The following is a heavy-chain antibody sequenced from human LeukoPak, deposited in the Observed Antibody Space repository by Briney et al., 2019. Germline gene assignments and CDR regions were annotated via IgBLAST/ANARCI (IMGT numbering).Heavy chain of an antibody. CDR1: GFTFGDYA. V-gene: IGHV3-49*04. CDR2: IRSKAYGGTT. J-gene: IGHJ4*02. CDR3: TRDDYNFDY. D-gene: IGHD4-11*01. Sequence: GGSLRLSCTASGFTFGDYAMSWVRQAPGKGREGVGFIRSKAYGGTTEYAASVKGRFTISRDDSKSIAYLQMNSLKTEDTAVYYCTRDDYNFDYWGQGTLVTVSS.